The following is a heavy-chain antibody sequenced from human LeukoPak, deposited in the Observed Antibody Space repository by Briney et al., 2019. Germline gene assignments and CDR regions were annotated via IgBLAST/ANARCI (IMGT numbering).Heavy chain of an antibody. J-gene: IGHJ5*02. CDR1: GGSFSGYY. Sequence: PSETLSLTCAVYGGSFSGYYWSWIRQPPGKGLEWIGEINHSGSTNYNPSLKSRVTISVDTSKNQFSLKLSSATAAGTAVYYCARGQRFDPWGQGTLVTVSS. CDR3: ARGQRFDP. CDR2: INHSGST. V-gene: IGHV4-34*01.